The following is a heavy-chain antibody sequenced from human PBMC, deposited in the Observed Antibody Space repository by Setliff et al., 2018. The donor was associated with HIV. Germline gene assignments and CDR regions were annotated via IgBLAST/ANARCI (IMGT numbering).Heavy chain of an antibody. D-gene: IGHD3-16*01. V-gene: IGHV1-69*10. CDR2: IIPVLDIT. CDR3: AKEVGGSYALGSKVLDS. Sequence: SVKVSCKASGDTFTRSTYTWVRRAPGQGLDWMGGIIPVLDITNYAQKFQGRVILTADESTSTLYMELTSLTYEDTAVYYCAKEVGGSYALGSKVLDSWGQGTLVTVSS. J-gene: IGHJ4*02. CDR1: GDTFTRST.